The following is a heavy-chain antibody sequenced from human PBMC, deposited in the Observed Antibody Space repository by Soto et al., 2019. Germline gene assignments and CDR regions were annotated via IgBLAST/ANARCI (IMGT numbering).Heavy chain of an antibody. CDR3: ARLGASLTTQPHNWFDP. CDR1: GYSFTGYW. D-gene: IGHD3-22*01. J-gene: IGHJ5*02. CDR2: IDPSDSYT. V-gene: IGHV5-10-1*01. Sequence: GAALKISCKGSGYSFTGYWITWVRQMPGKGLEWMGKIDPSDSYTKYSPSFQGHVTFSADKSINTAYLQWSSLKASDTAMYYCARLGASLTTQPHNWFDPWGQGTLVTVSS.